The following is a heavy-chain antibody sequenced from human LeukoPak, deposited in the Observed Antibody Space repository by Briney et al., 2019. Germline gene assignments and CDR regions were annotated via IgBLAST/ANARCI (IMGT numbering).Heavy chain of an antibody. J-gene: IGHJ4*02. D-gene: IGHD5-12*01. Sequence: PSETLSLPCTVSGGSISSGSYYWGWIRQPPGKGLEWIGSIYYSGSTYYNPSLKSRVTISVDTSKNQFSLKLSSVTAADTAVYYCARLPSGYDSPIWYFDYWGQGTLVTVSS. CDR2: IYYSGST. V-gene: IGHV4-39*01. CDR3: ARLPSGYDSPIWYFDY. CDR1: GGSISSGSYY.